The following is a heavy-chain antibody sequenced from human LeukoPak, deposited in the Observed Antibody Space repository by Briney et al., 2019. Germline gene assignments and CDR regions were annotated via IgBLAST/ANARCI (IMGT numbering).Heavy chain of an antibody. CDR2: IYSGGST. Sequence: GGSLRLSCAASGFTVSSNYMSWVRQAPGKGLEWVSVIYSGGSTYYADSVKGRFTISRDNSKNTLYLQMNSLRAGDTAVYYCARVLATRFDYWGRGTLVTVSS. CDR3: ARVLATRFDY. CDR1: GFTVSSNY. J-gene: IGHJ4*02. V-gene: IGHV3-66*01. D-gene: IGHD6-13*01.